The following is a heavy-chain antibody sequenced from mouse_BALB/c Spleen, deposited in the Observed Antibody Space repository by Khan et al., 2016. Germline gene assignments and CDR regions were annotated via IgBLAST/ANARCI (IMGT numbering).Heavy chain of an antibody. V-gene: IGHV3-8*02. Sequence: VQLKQSGPSLVKPSQTLSLTCSVSGDFITSGYWNWIRKFPGNNLEYMGYISYTGITYYNPSLKCRISITRDTSKNQYYLQLNSVTTEDTATDYCARYDTRENAMDYWGQGTKVTVAS. CDR3: ARYDTRENAMDY. CDR1: GDFITSGY. J-gene: IGHJ4*01. CDR2: ISYTGIT.